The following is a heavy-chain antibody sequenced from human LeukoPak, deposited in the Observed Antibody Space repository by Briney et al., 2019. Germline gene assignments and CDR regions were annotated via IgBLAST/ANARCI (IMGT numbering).Heavy chain of an antibody. CDR2: FDPEDGET. D-gene: IGHD5-24*01. J-gene: IGHJ4*02. CDR3: AREGDGYNSFDY. Sequence: GASVKVSCKVSGYTLTELSMHWVRQAPGKGLEWMGGFDPEDGETIYAQKFQGRVAMPRDTSTSTVYMELSSLRSEDTAVYYCAREGDGYNSFDYWGQGALVTVSS. V-gene: IGHV1-24*01. CDR1: GYTLTELS.